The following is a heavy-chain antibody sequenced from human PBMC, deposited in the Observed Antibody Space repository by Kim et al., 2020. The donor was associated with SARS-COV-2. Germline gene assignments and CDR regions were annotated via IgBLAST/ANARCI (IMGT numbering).Heavy chain of an antibody. Sequence: QSLKRRVTISVDTSKNQFSLKLSSVTAADTAVYYCARGQGAAAGASFDYWGQGTLVTVSS. CDR3: ARGQGAAAGASFDY. J-gene: IGHJ4*02. D-gene: IGHD6-13*01. V-gene: IGHV4-34*01.